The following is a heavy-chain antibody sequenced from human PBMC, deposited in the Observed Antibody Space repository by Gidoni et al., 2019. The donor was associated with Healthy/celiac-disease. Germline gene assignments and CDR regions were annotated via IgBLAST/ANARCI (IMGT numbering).Heavy chain of an antibody. CDR1: GGPISSGDYY. D-gene: IGHD6-6*01. CDR2: IYYSGST. CDR3: ARVGEAARPKYYFDY. Sequence: QVQLQESGPGLVKPSQTLSLTCTVSGGPISSGDYYWSWIRQPPGKGLEWIGYIYYSGSTYYNPSLKSRVTISVDTSKNQFSLKLSSVTAADTAVYYCARVGEAARPKYYFDYWGQGTLVTVSS. J-gene: IGHJ4*02. V-gene: IGHV4-30-4*01.